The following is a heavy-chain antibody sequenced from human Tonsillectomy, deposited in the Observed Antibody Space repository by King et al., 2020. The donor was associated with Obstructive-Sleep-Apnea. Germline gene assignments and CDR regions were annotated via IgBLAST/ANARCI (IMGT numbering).Heavy chain of an antibody. CDR3: ARDIVVIPATMSVEVRYFDY. V-gene: IGHV4-4*07. CDR2: IYTSGST. J-gene: IGHJ4*02. Sequence: QLQESGPGLVKPSETLSLTCTVSGGSINSYYLSWIRQPAGKGLEWIGRIYTSGSTNYNPSLKSRVTMAVDTSKNQFSLKLSSVTAADTAIYYCARDIVVIPATMSVEVRYFDYWGQGTLVTVSS. D-gene: IGHD2-2*01. CDR1: GGSINSYY.